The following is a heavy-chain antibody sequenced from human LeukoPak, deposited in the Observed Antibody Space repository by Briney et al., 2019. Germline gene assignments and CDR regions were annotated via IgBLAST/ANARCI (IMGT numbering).Heavy chain of an antibody. CDR3: ARDRGYSSRWNFGKDYYMDV. D-gene: IGHD6-13*01. CDR2: IWYDGSHA. V-gene: IGHV3-33*01. CDR1: GLPFRPYG. Sequence: AGGSLRLSCSASGLPFRPYGMTGSARAQAKGLKGGPAIWYDGSHANYADAVKGRFTISRDNSKNTLYLQMNSPRAEDTAVYYCARDRGYSSRWNFGKDYYMDVWGKGTTVTVSS. J-gene: IGHJ6*03.